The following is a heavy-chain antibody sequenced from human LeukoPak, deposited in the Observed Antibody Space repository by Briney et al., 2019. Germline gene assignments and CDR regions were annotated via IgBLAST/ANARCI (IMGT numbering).Heavy chain of an antibody. CDR2: TYSRSKWFN. D-gene: IGHD1-26*01. J-gene: IGHJ4*02. Sequence: SQTLSLTCAISGDSVSSKSASWNWIRQSPSRGLEWLGKTYSRSKWFNDYAVSVKSRVTINPDTSKNQFSLHLSSVTPDDTAVYYCARGTGSLDYWGQGTLVTVSS. V-gene: IGHV6-1*01. CDR3: ARGTGSLDY. CDR1: GDSVSSKSAS.